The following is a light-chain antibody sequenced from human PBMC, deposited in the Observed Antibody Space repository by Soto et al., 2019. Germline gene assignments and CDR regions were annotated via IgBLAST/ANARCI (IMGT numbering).Light chain of an antibody. CDR1: QSIGSN. CDR3: QQYNNWPPYT. V-gene: IGKV3-15*01. CDR2: GAS. J-gene: IGKJ2*01. Sequence: EVVMTQSPATLSASPGERVILYCRASQSIGSNLAWYQQRPGQAPRLLMYGASTRATETPARFSGSGSATDFTLTISSLQSEDFAVYYCQQYNNWPPYTFGQGTKLEIK.